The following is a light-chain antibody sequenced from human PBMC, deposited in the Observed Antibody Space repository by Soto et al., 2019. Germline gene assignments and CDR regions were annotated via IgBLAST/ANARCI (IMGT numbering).Light chain of an antibody. CDR3: QQYNNWPPIT. Sequence: EIVLTQSPGILSLSPWERATLSCRASQSVSNDFLAWYQQKPGQAPRLLIYDASTRATGIPARFSGSGSGTEFILTISSLQSEDFGVYYCQQYNNWPPITFGQGTRLEIK. V-gene: IGKV3D-15*01. CDR2: DAS. J-gene: IGKJ5*01. CDR1: QSVSNDF.